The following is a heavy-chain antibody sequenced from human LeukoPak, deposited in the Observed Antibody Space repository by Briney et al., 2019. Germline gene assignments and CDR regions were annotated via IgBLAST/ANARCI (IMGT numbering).Heavy chain of an antibody. D-gene: IGHD3-9*01. Sequence: SETLSLTCTVSGGSISSYYWSWIRQPPGKGLEWIGYIYYSGSTNYNPSLKSRVTISVDTSKNQFSLKLSSVTAADTAVYYCARAPFSGSSSSDYDILTGYSQRSNDAFDIWGQGTMVTVSS. J-gene: IGHJ3*02. V-gene: IGHV4-59*01. CDR2: IYYSGST. CDR3: ARAPFSGSSSSDYDILTGYSQRSNDAFDI. CDR1: GGSISSYY.